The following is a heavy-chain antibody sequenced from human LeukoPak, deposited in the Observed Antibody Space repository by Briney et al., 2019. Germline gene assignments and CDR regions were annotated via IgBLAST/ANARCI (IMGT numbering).Heavy chain of an antibody. J-gene: IGHJ6*02. Sequence: PGGSLRLSCAASGFAFSTYGMHWVRQAPGKGLEWVAFIRLDGSNKYYADSVKGRFTISRDNSKNTLYLQMNSLRAEDTAVYYCAKDTRYYGSGALYGMDVWGQGTTVTVSS. CDR3: AKDTRYYGSGALYGMDV. D-gene: IGHD3-10*01. CDR2: IRLDGSNK. V-gene: IGHV3-30*02. CDR1: GFAFSTYG.